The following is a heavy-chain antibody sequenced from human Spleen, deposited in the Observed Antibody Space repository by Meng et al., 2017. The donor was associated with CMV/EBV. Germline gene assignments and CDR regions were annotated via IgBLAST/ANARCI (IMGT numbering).Heavy chain of an antibody. D-gene: IGHD1-14*01. CDR3: ERSGRFDY. Sequence: LHRWGSGLLQPAGIPSPSCAVYVGSFRGCCCSWSRKPPGKGLEWIGEINHSGSTNYTPSRKSRVTIEVDTSKNQFSLKLSSVTAADTAVYYCERSGRFDYWGQGTLVTVSS. CDR2: INHSGST. CDR1: VGSFRGCC. J-gene: IGHJ4*02. V-gene: IGHV4-34*01.